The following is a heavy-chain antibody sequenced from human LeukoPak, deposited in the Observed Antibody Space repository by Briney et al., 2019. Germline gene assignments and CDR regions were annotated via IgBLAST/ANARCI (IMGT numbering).Heavy chain of an antibody. D-gene: IGHD4-17*01. CDR1: GGSFNSYY. J-gene: IGHJ4*02. V-gene: IGHV4-4*07. Sequence: SETLSLTCTVSGGSFNSYYWSWLRQPAGKGLEWIGRIHTSGSTDYSPSLQSRVTISIGTSQKQFSLNLSSVTAADTAVYYCARDIVYLIDEDYGWGQGTLVTVSS. CDR3: ARDIVYLIDEDYG. CDR2: IHTSGST.